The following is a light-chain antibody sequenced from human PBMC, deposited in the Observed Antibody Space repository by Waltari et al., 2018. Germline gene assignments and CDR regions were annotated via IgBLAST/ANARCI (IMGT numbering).Light chain of an antibody. CDR3: CSYAGSTTWL. Sequence: QSALTQPASVSGSPGHSITISCTVGNSAVGPYNLISWYQQHPGKAPKLLLYEVNQRPSGVSSRFSGSKSGITASLTISGLQAEDEADFYCCSYAGSTTWLFGGGTRLTVL. CDR2: EVN. V-gene: IGLV2-23*02. CDR1: NSAVGPYNL. J-gene: IGLJ2*01.